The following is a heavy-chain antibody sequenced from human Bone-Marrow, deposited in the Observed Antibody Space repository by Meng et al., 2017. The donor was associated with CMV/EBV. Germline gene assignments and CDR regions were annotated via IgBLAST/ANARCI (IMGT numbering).Heavy chain of an antibody. V-gene: IGHV3-48*03. D-gene: IGHD3-3*01. CDR3: ARPPYDFWSGYYRGWINYFDY. Sequence: GESLKISCAASGFTFSSYEMNWVRQAPGKGLEWVSYISSSGSTIYYADSVKGRFTISRDNAKNSLYLQMNSLRAEDTAVYYCARPPYDFWSGYYRGWINYFDYWGQATLVTVSS. CDR2: ISSSGSTI. CDR1: GFTFSSYE. J-gene: IGHJ4*02.